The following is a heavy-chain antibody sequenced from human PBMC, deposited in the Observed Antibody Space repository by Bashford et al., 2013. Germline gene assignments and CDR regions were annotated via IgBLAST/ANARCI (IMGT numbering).Heavy chain of an antibody. V-gene: IGHV1-18*01. CDR2: ISAYNGNT. CDR3: ARASGHYDTLTGYYSPDYFDY. Sequence: ASVKVSCKASGYTLTTYGISWVRQAPGQGLEWMGWISAYNGNTNYPQKFQGRVTVTTDTSTSTAFMELRSLRSDDTAVYYCARASGHYDTLTGYYSPDYFDYWGQGTLVTVSS. D-gene: IGHD3-9*01. CDR1: GYTLTTYG. J-gene: IGHJ4*02.